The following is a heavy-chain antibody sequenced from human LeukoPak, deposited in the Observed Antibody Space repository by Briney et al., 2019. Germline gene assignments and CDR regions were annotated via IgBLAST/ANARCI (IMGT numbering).Heavy chain of an antibody. CDR2: INQDGSEK. J-gene: IGHJ4*02. Sequence: GGSLRLSCAASGFIFSSYWMNWDRQAPGKGLEWVANINQDGSEKNYVDSVKGRFTISRDNAKNSLYLQMNSLRAEDTAVYYCARYPSGYDRGFDYWGQGTLVTVSS. V-gene: IGHV3-7*04. D-gene: IGHD5-12*01. CDR1: GFIFSSYW. CDR3: ARYPSGYDRGFDY.